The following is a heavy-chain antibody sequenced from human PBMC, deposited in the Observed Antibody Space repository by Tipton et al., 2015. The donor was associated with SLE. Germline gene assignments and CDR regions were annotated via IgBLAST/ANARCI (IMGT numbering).Heavy chain of an antibody. D-gene: IGHD6-13*01. V-gene: IGHV4-4*08. Sequence: LRLSCTVSGGSISSYFWSWIRQPPRKGLEWIGYIYTSGRTNYTPSLRGRVSMPVDTSKNQFSLNLTSVTAADTALYYCAGSWDDNEGWYFDLWGRGTLVTVSS. CDR3: AGSWDDNEGWYFDL. CDR1: GGSISSYF. J-gene: IGHJ2*01. CDR2: IYTSGRT.